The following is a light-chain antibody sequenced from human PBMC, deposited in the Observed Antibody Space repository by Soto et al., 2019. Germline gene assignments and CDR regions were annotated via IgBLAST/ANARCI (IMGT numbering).Light chain of an antibody. J-gene: IGKJ1*01. V-gene: IGKV1-27*01. CDR1: QGISTY. CDR3: QNYYGAPWT. Sequence: DIQMTQSPSSLSASVGDRVTITCRASQGISTYLVWYQQKPGTVPKLLIFAASTLHTGVPSRFSGSGSGTDFTLTISGLQPEDVATYYCQNYYGAPWTFGQGTKVEIK. CDR2: AAS.